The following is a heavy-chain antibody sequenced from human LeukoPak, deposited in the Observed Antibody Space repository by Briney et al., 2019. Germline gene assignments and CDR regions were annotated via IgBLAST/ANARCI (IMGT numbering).Heavy chain of an antibody. V-gene: IGHV3-23*01. D-gene: IGHD3-3*01. CDR2: ISGSGAIT. Sequence: GGSLRLSSAASGFMFSSYAMGWVRQAPGQGLEWVSGISGSGAITYYADSVKGRFGISRDNSKNTVSLQVNSLRAEDTAVYYCAKDLHGEVPDYFDYWGQGTLVTVSS. CDR3: AKDLHGEVPDYFDY. CDR1: GFMFSSYA. J-gene: IGHJ4*02.